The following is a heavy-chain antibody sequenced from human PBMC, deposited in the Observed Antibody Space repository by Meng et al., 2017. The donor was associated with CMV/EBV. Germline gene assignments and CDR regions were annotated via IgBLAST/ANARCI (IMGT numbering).Heavy chain of an antibody. CDR1: GGTFSSYA. CDR2: IIPILGIA. V-gene: IGHV1-69*10. J-gene: IGHJ3*02. D-gene: IGHD2-15*01. Sequence: SVKVSCKASGGTFSSYAISWVRQAPGQGLEWMGGIIPILGIANYAQKFQGRVTITADKSTSTAYMELSSLRSEDTAVYYCARDMDIVVVVAATGGAFDIWGQGTMVTVSS. CDR3: ARDMDIVVVVAATGGAFDI.